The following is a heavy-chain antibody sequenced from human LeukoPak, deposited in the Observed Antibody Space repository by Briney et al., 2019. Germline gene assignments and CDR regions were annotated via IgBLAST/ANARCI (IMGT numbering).Heavy chain of an antibody. D-gene: IGHD6-19*01. CDR3: VASTYSQRNYFDV. CDR1: SGFA. V-gene: IGHV3-23*01. Sequence: PGGSLRLSCAAFSGFAMSWVRQAPGKGLEWVSAINGRGDDTYYPDSVKGRFTISRDNSKNMLFLQMNSLRAEDTAVYYCVASTYSQRNYFDVWGQGTLVTVSS. CDR2: INGRGDDT. J-gene: IGHJ4*02.